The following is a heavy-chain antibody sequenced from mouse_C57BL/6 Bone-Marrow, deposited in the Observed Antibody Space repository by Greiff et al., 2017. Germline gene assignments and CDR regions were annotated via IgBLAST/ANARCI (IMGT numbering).Heavy chain of an antibody. CDR2: ISYSGST. J-gene: IGHJ1*03. CDR3: ARYRDYGRYFDV. Sequence: EVKLMESGPGLAKPSQTLSITCSVTGYSITSDYWNWIRKFPGNKLEYMGYISYSGSTYYNPSLNSRISIPRDKTKNQYYLQLNSVTTEETATYYCARYRDYGRYFDVWGTGTTGTVSS. CDR1: GYSITSDY. D-gene: IGHD2-1*01. V-gene: IGHV3-8*01.